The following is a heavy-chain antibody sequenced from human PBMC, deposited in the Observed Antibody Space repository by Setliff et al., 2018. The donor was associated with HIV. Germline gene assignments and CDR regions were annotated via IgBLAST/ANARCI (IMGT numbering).Heavy chain of an antibody. J-gene: IGHJ4*02. CDR1: GGSISGSY. CDR3: ARHYFDSGSPFNF. V-gene: IGHV4-59*08. Sequence: SETLSLTCTVTGGSISGSYWSWIRQSPERRLEWIGYVYYTGSTHYNPSLKSRVSISVDTSENRFSLRLSSMTAADTADYYCARHYFDSGSPFNFWGQGAPVTVSS. D-gene: IGHD3-10*01. CDR2: VYYTGST.